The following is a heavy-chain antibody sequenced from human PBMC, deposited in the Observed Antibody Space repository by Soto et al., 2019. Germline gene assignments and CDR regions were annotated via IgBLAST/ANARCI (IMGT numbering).Heavy chain of an antibody. D-gene: IGHD1-1*01. J-gene: IGHJ4*02. V-gene: IGHV4-30-2*01. CDR3: ARGGWTHWFDY. Sequence: SETLSLTCAVSGGPINSGGYSWSWIRQPPGKGLEWIGYIYHSGSTYYNPSLKSRVTISVDRSKNQFSLKLSSVTAADTAVYYCARGGWTHWFDYWGQGTLVTVSS. CDR2: IYHSGST. CDR1: GGPINSGGYS.